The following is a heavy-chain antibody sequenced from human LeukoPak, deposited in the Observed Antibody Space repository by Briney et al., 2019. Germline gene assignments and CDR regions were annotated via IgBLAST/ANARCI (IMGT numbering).Heavy chain of an antibody. J-gene: IGHJ3*02. CDR2: ISYDGSNK. D-gene: IGHD2-2*01. V-gene: IGHV3-30*03. Sequence: GGSLRLSCAASGFTFSSFGMHWVRQAPVKGLEWVARISYDGSNKNYRDSVKGRFTISRDNSKNTLYLEMNSLRAEDTAVYYCASGIVVVPAAYDAFDIWGQGTMVTVSS. CDR1: GFTFSSFG. CDR3: ASGIVVVPAAYDAFDI.